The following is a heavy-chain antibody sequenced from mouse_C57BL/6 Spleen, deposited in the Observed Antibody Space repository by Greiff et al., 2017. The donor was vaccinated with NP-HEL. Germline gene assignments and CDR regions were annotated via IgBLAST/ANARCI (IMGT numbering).Heavy chain of an antibody. CDR1: GYTFTSYW. CDR3: ARSAALYYGKVDY. Sequence: VQLQQPGAELVMPGASVKLSCKASGYTFTSYWMHWVKQRPGQGLEWIGEIDPSDSYTNYNQKFKGKSTLTVDKSSSTAYMQLSSLTSEDSAVYYCARSAALYYGKVDYWGQGTTLTVSS. CDR2: IDPSDSYT. V-gene: IGHV1-69*01. D-gene: IGHD1-1*01. J-gene: IGHJ2*01.